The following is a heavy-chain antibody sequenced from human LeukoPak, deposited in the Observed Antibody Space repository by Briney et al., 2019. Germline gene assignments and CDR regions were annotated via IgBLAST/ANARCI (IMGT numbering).Heavy chain of an antibody. D-gene: IGHD3-22*01. V-gene: IGHV4-30-4*08. CDR1: GGSISSGTYY. CDR2: IYYSGRT. J-gene: IGHJ3*02. Sequence: SQTLSLTCTVSGGSISSGTYYWGWIRQHPGKGLEWIGYIYYSGRTYYNPSLKGRVTISVDTSKNQFSLKLSSVTAADTAVYYCARVFDPYYYDSSGTPGAFDIWGQGTMVTVSS. CDR3: ARVFDPYYYDSSGTPGAFDI.